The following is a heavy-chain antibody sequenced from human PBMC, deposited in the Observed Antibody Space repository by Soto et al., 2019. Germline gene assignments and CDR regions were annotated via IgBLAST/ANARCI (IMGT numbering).Heavy chain of an antibody. V-gene: IGHV3-21*01. CDR3: ARASPGLDV. CDR1: GFTFSDFA. Sequence: EEQLVESGGGLVKPGGSLRLSCAASGFTFSDFAMNWVRQAPGKGLEWVSTISGTSGNYIYYADSVKGRFTISSDNAQNSLYLQMNSLRADDTAVYYCARASPGLDVWGHGTTVIVSS. J-gene: IGHJ6*02. CDR2: ISGTSGNYI. D-gene: IGHD6-6*01.